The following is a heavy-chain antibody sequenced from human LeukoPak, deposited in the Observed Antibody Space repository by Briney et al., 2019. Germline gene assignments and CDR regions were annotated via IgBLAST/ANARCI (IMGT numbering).Heavy chain of an antibody. J-gene: IGHJ5*02. Sequence: KPSETLSLTCAVDGGSFSGYYWSWIRQPPGKGLEWIGEINHSGSTNYNPSLKSRVTISVDTSKTQFSLKWSAVTAPVQAVYYCARGRLYCSGGSCSLWFDPWGQGTLVTVS. CDR3: ARGRLYCSGGSCSLWFDP. D-gene: IGHD2-15*01. CDR2: INHSGST. V-gene: IGHV4-34*01. CDR1: GGSFSGYY.